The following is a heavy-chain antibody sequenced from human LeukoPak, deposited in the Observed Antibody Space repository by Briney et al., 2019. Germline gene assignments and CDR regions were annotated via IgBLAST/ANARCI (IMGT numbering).Heavy chain of an antibody. D-gene: IGHD5-18*01. J-gene: IGHJ4*02. CDR1: GFTFSNVW. CDR2: IYSGGTT. CDR3: ARDQYSYAHAAH. Sequence: GGSLRLSCAASGFTFSNVWMSWVRQAPGKGLEWVSVIYSGGTTYYADSVKGRFTISRDNSKNTLHLQMNSLRAEDTAVYYCARDQYSYAHAAHWGQGTLVTVSS. V-gene: IGHV3-66*01.